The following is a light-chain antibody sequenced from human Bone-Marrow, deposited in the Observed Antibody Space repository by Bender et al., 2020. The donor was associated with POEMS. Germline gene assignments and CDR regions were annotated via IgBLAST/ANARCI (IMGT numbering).Light chain of an antibody. CDR1: ALPNQY. J-gene: IGLJ2*01. V-gene: IGLV3-25*03. Sequence: YELTQSPSVSVSPGQTARITCSGDALPNQYAYWYQQKSGQAPVLLIYKDTERPSGIPERFSGSSSGTTVTLTIGGVQAEDEADYYCESVDSSATYVVFGGGTKLTVL. CDR2: KDT. CDR3: ESVDSSATYVV.